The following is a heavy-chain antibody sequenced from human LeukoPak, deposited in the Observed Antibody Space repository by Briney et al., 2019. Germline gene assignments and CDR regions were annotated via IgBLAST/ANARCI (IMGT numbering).Heavy chain of an antibody. V-gene: IGHV4-34*01. D-gene: IGHD2-2*01. CDR2: INHSGST. J-gene: IGHJ6*02. CDR3: ARGRGYCSSTSCLYYYGMDV. Sequence: SETLSLTCAVYGRSFSGYYWSWIRQPPGKGLEWIGEINHSGSTNYNPSLKSRVTISLDTSKNQFSLKLSSVTAADTAVYYCARGRGYCSSTSCLYYYGMDVWGQGTTVTVSS. CDR1: GRSFSGYY.